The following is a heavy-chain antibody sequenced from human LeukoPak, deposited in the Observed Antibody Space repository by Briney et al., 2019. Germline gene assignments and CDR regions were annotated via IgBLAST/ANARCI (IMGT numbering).Heavy chain of an antibody. Sequence: SVRVSSKASGGTSTIYAISWVRQAPGQGREWMGGIIPIFGTANYAQKFQGRVTISAETFTRTACMEMRRVRYEETAVCYCARVKGYSAFDPWGQGTLVTVSS. V-gene: IGHV1-69*06. D-gene: IGHD1-26*01. J-gene: IGHJ5*02. CDR3: ARVKGYSAFDP. CDR1: GGTSTIYA. CDR2: IIPIFGTA.